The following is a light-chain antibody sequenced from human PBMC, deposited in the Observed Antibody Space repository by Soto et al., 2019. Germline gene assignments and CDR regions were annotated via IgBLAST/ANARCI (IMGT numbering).Light chain of an antibody. CDR3: QQYYHTPPFWT. Sequence: DIVMTQFPDSLAVSLGERATINCKSSQSVFYTSNKRDYLAGYQQRPGQPPKLLISWGSTRESGVPDRFSGSGTGTDFTLTITTVQAEDVATYYCQQYYHTPPFWTFGQGTRV. CDR1: QSVFYTSNKRDY. CDR2: WGS. V-gene: IGKV4-1*01. J-gene: IGKJ1*01.